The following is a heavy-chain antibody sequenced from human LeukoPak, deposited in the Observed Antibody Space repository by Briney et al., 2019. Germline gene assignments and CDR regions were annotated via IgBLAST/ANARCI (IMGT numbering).Heavy chain of an antibody. CDR1: GVSITSYC. D-gene: IGHD5-24*01. Sequence: SETLSLTCTVSGVSITSYCWSWVRQPPGKGLEWIVYVHYSESTNYNPSLKNRVTISVDTSKNQFSLRLSSVTDADAALYYCTREGATVDHWGQGTLVSVSS. CDR2: VHYSEST. V-gene: IGHV4-59*01. J-gene: IGHJ4*02. CDR3: TREGATVDH.